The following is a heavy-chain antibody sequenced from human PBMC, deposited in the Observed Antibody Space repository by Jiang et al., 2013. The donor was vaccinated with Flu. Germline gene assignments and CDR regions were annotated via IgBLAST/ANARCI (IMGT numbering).Heavy chain of an antibody. J-gene: IGHJ3*02. CDR1: A. CDR2: TYYRSKWYN. V-gene: IGHV6-1*01. D-gene: IGHD6-13*01. Sequence: AWNWIRQSPSRGLEWLGRTYYRSKWYNDYALSVKGRITINPDTSKNQFSLRLSSVIPEDAAVYYCARTATAYDVLDIWGQGTTVTVSS. CDR3: ARTATAYDVLDI.